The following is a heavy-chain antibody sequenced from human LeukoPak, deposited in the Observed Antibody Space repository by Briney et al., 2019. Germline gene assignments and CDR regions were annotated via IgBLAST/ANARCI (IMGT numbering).Heavy chain of an antibody. Sequence: SETLSLTCAVYGGSFSGYYWSWIRQPPGKGLEWIGEINHSGSTNYNPSLRSRVTISVDTSKNQFSLKLSSVTAADTAVYYCARVSSTDYYNNRGWFDPWGQGTLVTVSS. CDR2: INHSGST. V-gene: IGHV4-34*01. J-gene: IGHJ5*02. CDR1: GGSFSGYY. D-gene: IGHD3-22*01. CDR3: ARVSSTDYYNNRGWFDP.